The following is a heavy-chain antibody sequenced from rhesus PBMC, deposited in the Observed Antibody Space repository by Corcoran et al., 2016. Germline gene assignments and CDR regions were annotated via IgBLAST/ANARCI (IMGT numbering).Heavy chain of an antibody. Sequence: QLQLQESGPGLVKPSEILSLTCAVSGGILSGSWGGGLRQPPGRGLEGIGRIDSGGSPDCHPPLKSRVTISRDTSKNQFSLKMTSVTAADTAVYYCARDSSDWDDYWGQGVLVTVSS. D-gene: IGHD2-15*01. CDR2: IDSGGSP. V-gene: IGHV4-160*01. J-gene: IGHJ4*01. CDR3: ARDSSDWDDY. CDR1: GGILSGSW.